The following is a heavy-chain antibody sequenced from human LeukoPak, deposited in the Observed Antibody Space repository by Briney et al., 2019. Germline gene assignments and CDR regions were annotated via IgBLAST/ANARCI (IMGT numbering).Heavy chain of an antibody. CDR1: GFTVSSNY. CDR3: AREMGGYYDTLN. Sequence: GGSLRLSCAASGFTVSSNYMSWVRQAPGKGLEWVSVIYSGGSTYYADSVKGRFTISRDNSKNTLYLQMNSLRSEDTAVYYCAREMGGYYDTLNWGQGTLVTVSS. J-gene: IGHJ4*02. D-gene: IGHD3-9*01. CDR2: IYSGGST. V-gene: IGHV3-53*05.